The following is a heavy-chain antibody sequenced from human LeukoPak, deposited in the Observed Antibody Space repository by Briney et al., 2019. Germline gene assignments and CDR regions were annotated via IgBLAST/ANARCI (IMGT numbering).Heavy chain of an antibody. V-gene: IGHV3-74*01. CDR2: ISPTGSTT. Sequence: GGSLRLSCTASGFSFSGHWMHWARQLLGKGLVWVSRISPTGSTTSYADSVKGRFIVSRDNAKNTLYLQVNNLRAEDTAVYYCARGPNSNWSGLDFWGQGTLLTVSS. D-gene: IGHD6-6*01. J-gene: IGHJ4*02. CDR3: ARGPNSNWSGLDF. CDR1: GFSFSGHW.